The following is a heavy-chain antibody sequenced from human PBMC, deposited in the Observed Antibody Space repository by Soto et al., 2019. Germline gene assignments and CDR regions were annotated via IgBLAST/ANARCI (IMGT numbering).Heavy chain of an antibody. D-gene: IGHD3-22*01. CDR1: GGTFSSFP. V-gene: IGHV1-69*18. CDR2: ITPIFNSA. CDR3: AIDTSGYASNWFDP. J-gene: IGHJ5*02. Sequence: QAQLVQSGAEVKRPGSSVKVSCEAFGGTFSSFPISWMRQAPGQGLEWMGTITPIFNSAAYLDKFQGRLKITADGPTNTVYMELSSLRSDDTAMYYCAIDTSGYASNWFDPWGQGTQVTVSS.